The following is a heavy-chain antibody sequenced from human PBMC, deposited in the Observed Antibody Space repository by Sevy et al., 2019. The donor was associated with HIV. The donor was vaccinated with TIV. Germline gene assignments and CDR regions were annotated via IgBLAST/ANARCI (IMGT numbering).Heavy chain of an antibody. CDR2: ISGSGGDT. V-gene: IGHV3-23*01. J-gene: IGHJ6*02. D-gene: IGHD3-22*01. Sequence: GGSLRLSCAASGFTFSTYAMSWVRQAPGKGLEWVSDISGSGGDTYYADSVKGRFTISRDNSENTLYLQMNSLRAEDTAVYYCAKDAYYYDSSGYSMSQWYYGMDVWGQGTTVTVSS. CDR3: AKDAYYYDSSGYSMSQWYYGMDV. CDR1: GFTFSTYA.